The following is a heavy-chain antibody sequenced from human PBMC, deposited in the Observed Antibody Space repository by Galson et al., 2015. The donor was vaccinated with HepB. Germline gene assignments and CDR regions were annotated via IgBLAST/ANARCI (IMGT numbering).Heavy chain of an antibody. D-gene: IGHD3-10*01. V-gene: IGHV1-2*06. CDR2: INPDSGGA. CDR1: GYTFIDHY. J-gene: IGHJ5*02. CDR3: ARGGILWFGELLPWFDP. Sequence: SVKVSCKASGYTFIDHYIHWVRQAPGQGLEWMGRINPDSGGANYAQKFQGRVTMTRDTSISTVYMDLSRLISDDTAVYYCARGGILWFGELLPWFDPWGQGTLVTVSS.